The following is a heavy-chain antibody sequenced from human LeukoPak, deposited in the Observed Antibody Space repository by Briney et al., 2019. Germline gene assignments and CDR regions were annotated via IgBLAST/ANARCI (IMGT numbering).Heavy chain of an antibody. CDR1: GYTLTELS. D-gene: IGHD3-22*01. CDR3: ATDTKIAVAGVFFIY. CDR2: SDPEDGET. J-gene: IGHJ4*02. V-gene: IGHV1-24*01. Sequence: ASVKVSCKVSGYTLTELSMHWVRQAPGKGLEWMGGSDPEDGETIYAQKFQGRVTMTEDTSTDTAYMELSSLRSEDTAVYYCATDTKIAVAGVFFIYWGQGTLVTVSS.